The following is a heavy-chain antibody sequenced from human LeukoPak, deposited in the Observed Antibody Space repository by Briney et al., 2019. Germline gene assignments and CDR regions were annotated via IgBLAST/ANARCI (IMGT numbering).Heavy chain of an antibody. CDR1: GYTFTRFF. J-gene: IGHJ6*02. CDR3: ARGVDYPGSGSYRYYYEMDV. V-gene: IGHV1-46*01. CDR2: INPISGST. D-gene: IGHD3-10*01. Sequence: ASVKVSCKASGYTFTRFFMHWVRQAPGQGLEWMGVINPISGSTIYAQKFQGRVTMTTNTSTSIVYMELSSLRSEDTAVYYCARGVDYPGSGSYRYYYEMDVWGQGTTVTVSS.